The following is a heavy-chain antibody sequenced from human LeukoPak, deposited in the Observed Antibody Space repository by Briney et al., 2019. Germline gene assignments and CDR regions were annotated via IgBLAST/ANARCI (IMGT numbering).Heavy chain of an antibody. CDR2: ISTDGSSR. V-gene: IGHV3-74*01. Sequence: GGSLRLSCAASGFTFSSYWMHWLRQEPRKGLVWGSRISTDGSSRSYADSVKGRFTISRDNAKNSLYLQMNSLRAEDTAVYYCASDREYYYGSGSFDYWGQGALVTVSS. D-gene: IGHD3-10*01. CDR3: ASDREYYYGSGSFDY. CDR1: GFTFSSYW. J-gene: IGHJ4*02.